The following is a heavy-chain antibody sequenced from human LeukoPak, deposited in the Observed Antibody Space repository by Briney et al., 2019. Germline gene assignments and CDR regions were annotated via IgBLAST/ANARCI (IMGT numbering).Heavy chain of an antibody. D-gene: IGHD2-8*01. V-gene: IGHV3-23*01. CDR1: GFTFSSYA. Sequence: GGSLRLSCAASGFTFSSYAMSWVRQALGKGLEWVSAISGSGGSTYYADSVKGRFTISRDNSKNTLYLQMNSLRAEDTAVYYCAKNKPTRRIVLMVYAHNYFDYWGQGTLVTVSS. CDR3: AKNKPTRRIVLMVYAHNYFDY. J-gene: IGHJ4*02. CDR2: ISGSGGST.